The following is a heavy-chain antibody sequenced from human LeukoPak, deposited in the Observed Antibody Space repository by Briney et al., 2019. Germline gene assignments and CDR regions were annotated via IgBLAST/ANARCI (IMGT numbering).Heavy chain of an antibody. CDR1: GYTFTNYF. D-gene: IGHD6-13*01. V-gene: IGHV1-46*01. CDR2: INPSGGST. CDR3: ARGGSSSSPFFDY. Sequence: ASVKVSFKASGYTFTNYFMHWVRQAPGRGRVWMGIINPSGGSTSYAQKFQGRVTMTRDTSTSTVYMELSSLRSEDTAVYYCARGGSSSSPFFDYWGQGTLVTVSS. J-gene: IGHJ4*02.